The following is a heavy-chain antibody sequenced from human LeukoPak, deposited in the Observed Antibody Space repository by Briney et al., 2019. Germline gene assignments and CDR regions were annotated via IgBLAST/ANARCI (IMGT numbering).Heavy chain of an antibody. D-gene: IGHD3-3*01. Sequence: SVKVSCKASGGTFSSYAISWVRQAPGQGLEWMGGIIPIFGTANYAQKFQGRVTITTDESTSTAYMELSSLRSEDTAVYYCASPTTYDFWSGYSMFDYWGQGTLVTVSS. J-gene: IGHJ4*02. CDR2: IIPIFGTA. V-gene: IGHV1-69*05. CDR3: ASPTTYDFWSGYSMFDY. CDR1: GGTFSSYA.